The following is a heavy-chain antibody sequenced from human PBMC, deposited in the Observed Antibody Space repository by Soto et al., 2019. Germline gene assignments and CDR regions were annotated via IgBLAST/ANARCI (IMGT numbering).Heavy chain of an antibody. CDR2: INPILSMS. CDR3: ASSYGSGYRAFDY. V-gene: IGHV1-69*02. Sequence: QVQLVQSGAEVRKPGSSVKVSCKASGDTFSFYSINWVRQAPGLGLEWMGRINPILSMSNYAQRFQGRVTMTADKSASTGDMELSGLRSEDTAIYYCASSYGSGYRAFDYWGQGALVTVSS. J-gene: IGHJ4*02. D-gene: IGHD3-10*01. CDR1: GDTFSFYS.